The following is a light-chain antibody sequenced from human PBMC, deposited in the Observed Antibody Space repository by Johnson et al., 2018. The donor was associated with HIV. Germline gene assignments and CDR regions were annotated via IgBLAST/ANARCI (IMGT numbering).Light chain of an antibody. CDR3: GTWYSSLVLLYV. J-gene: IGLJ1*01. CDR2: DNN. CDR1: SSNIGNNY. Sequence: QSVLTQPPSVSAAPGQKVTISCSGSSSNIGNNYVSWYQQLPGTAPKLLIYDNNKRPSGIPDRFSGSTSGTSATLAITGLQTGDETDYYCGTWYSSLVLLYVVGTVTKVTVL. V-gene: IGLV1-51*01.